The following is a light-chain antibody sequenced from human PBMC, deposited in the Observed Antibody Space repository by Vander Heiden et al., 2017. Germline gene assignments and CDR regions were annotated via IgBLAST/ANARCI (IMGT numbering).Light chain of an antibody. CDR1: SSDLGAYDY. V-gene: IGLV2-11*01. CDR3: CSYAGSYTWV. J-gene: IGLJ3*02. Sequence: QSALTQPRSVSGSPGQSVTISCSGTSSDLGAYDYVSWYQQHPGKAPILLIYDVTKWPSGVPDRFSGSKSGNTATLTISGLLTEDEADYYCCSYAGSYTWVFGGGTKVTVL. CDR2: DVT.